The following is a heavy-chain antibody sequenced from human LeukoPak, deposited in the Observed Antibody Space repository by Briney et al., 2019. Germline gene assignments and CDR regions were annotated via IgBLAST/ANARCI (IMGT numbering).Heavy chain of an antibody. CDR3: ARDLGMEGKDAFDI. CDR1: GGTFSSYA. Sequence: SVKVSCKASGGTFSSYAISWVRQAPGQGLEWMGGIIPIFGTANYAQKFQGRVTITTDESTSTAYTELSSLRSEDTAVYYCARDLGMEGKDAFDIWGQGTMVTVSS. J-gene: IGHJ3*02. CDR2: IIPIFGTA. D-gene: IGHD1-14*01. V-gene: IGHV1-69*05.